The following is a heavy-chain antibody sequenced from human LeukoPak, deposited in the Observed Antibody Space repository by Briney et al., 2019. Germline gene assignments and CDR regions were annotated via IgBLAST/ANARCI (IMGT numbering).Heavy chain of an antibody. CDR3: ASLSLRGYSGYGWFDP. V-gene: IGHV3-23*01. Sequence: GGSLRLSCAASGFTFSSYAMSWVRQAPGKGLEWVSAISGSGGSTYYADSVKGRFTISRGNSKNTLYLQMNSLRAEDTAVYYCASLSLRGYSGYGWFDPWGQGTLVTVSS. D-gene: IGHD5-12*01. J-gene: IGHJ5*02. CDR2: ISGSGGST. CDR1: GFTFSSYA.